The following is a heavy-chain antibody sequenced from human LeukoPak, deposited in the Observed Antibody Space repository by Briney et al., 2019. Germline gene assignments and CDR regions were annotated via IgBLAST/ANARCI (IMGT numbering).Heavy chain of an antibody. CDR2: ISSNGGST. Sequence: PGGSLRLSCAASGFTFSSYAMHWVRQAPGKGLGYVSAISSNGGSTYYANSVKGRFTISRDNSKNTLYLQMGSLRAEDMAVYYCAREAVADSFDYWGQGTLVTVSS. D-gene: IGHD6-19*01. V-gene: IGHV3-64*01. J-gene: IGHJ4*02. CDR3: AREAVADSFDY. CDR1: GFTFSSYA.